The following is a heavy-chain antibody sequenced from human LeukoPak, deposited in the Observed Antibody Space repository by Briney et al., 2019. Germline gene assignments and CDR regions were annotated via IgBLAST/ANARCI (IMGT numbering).Heavy chain of an antibody. J-gene: IGHJ6*03. D-gene: IGHD3-3*01. CDR3: ARQIKYDFWGGYYYYYYMDV. CDR1: GGSFSGYY. Sequence: SETLSLTCAVYGGSFSGYYWSWIRQPPGKGLEWIGEINHSGSTNYNPSLKSRVTISVDTSKNQFSLKLSSVTAADTAVYYCARQIKYDFWGGYYYYYYMDVWGKGTTVTVSS. V-gene: IGHV4-34*01. CDR2: INHSGST.